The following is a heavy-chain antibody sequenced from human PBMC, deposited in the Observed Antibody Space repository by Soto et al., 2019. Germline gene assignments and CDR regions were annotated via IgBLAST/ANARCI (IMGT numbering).Heavy chain of an antibody. CDR2: IIPILGIA. J-gene: IGHJ1*01. Sequence: QVQLVQSGAEVKKPGSSVKVSCKASGGSFSSYTISWMRQAPREGLEWMGRIIPILGIANYAQKFQGRVTITADKSTSTAYMELSSLRSEDTAVYYCASGGIVVVPAAMPSPKYFQHWGQGTLVTVSS. V-gene: IGHV1-69*02. D-gene: IGHD2-2*01. CDR3: ASGGIVVVPAAMPSPKYFQH. CDR1: GGSFSSYT.